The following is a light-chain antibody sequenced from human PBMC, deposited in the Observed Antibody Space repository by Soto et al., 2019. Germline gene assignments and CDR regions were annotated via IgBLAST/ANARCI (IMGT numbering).Light chain of an antibody. CDR1: KLGDKY. CDR3: QAWDYSTVV. V-gene: IGLV3-1*01. J-gene: IGLJ2*01. Sequence: SYELTQPPSVSVSPRQTASITCSGDKLGDKYACWYQQKPGQSPVLVIYQDTKRPSGIPERFSGSNSGNTATLTISGTQAMDEADYYCQAWDYSTVVFGGGTKVTVL. CDR2: QDT.